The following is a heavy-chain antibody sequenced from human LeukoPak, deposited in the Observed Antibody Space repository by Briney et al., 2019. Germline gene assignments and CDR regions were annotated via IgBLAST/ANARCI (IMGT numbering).Heavy chain of an antibody. CDR1: GYTFTSYG. CDR3: ARAAHSSSWYHFDY. D-gene: IGHD6-13*01. CDR2: ISAYDGNT. J-gene: IGHJ4*02. V-gene: IGHV1-18*01. Sequence: ASVKVSCKASGYTFTSYGISWVRQAPGQGLEWMGWISAYDGNTNYAQKLPGRVTMTTATSTNTAYMELRSLRSDETAVYYCARAAHSSSWYHFDYWGQGTLVTVSS.